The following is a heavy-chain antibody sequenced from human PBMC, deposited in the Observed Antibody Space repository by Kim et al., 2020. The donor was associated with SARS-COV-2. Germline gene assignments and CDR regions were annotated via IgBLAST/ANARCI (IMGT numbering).Heavy chain of an antibody. Sequence: GGSLRLSCTASGFTFGDYAMSWFRQAPGKGLEWVGFIRSKAYGGTTEYAASVKGRFTISRDDSKSIAYLQMNSLKTEDTAVYYCTRGSDCGGECYLPDYWGQGTLVTVSS. CDR1: GFTFGDYA. CDR2: IRSKAYGGTT. D-gene: IGHD2-21*01. CDR3: TRGSDCGGECYLPDY. V-gene: IGHV3-49*03. J-gene: IGHJ4*02.